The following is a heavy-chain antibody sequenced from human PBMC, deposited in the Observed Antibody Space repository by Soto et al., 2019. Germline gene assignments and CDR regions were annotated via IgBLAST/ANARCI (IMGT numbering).Heavy chain of an antibody. V-gene: IGHV3-23*01. CDR3: AIGYGDKGEDCYYYGMDG. CDR1: GFTFSSYA. CDR2: ISGSGGST. Sequence: PGGSLRLSCAASGFTFSSYAMSWVRQAPGKGLEWVSAISGSGGSTYYADSVKGRFTISRDNSKNTLYLQMNSLRAEDTAVYYCAIGYGDKGEDCYYYGMDGWGKGSTVTVSS. J-gene: IGHJ6*04. D-gene: IGHD4-17*01.